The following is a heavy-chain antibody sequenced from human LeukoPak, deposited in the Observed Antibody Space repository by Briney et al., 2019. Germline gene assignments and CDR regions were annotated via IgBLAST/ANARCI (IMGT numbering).Heavy chain of an antibody. D-gene: IGHD6-19*01. V-gene: IGHV4-30-4*01. CDR1: GGSISSDDYY. CDR3: ARAPPSSAVAGTWFDP. Sequence: SQTLSLTCTVSGGSISSDDYYWSWIRQPPGKGLEWIGYIYYSGITYYNPSLKSRVTISVDTSKNQFSLKLSSVTAADTAVYYCARAPPSSAVAGTWFDPWGQGTLVTVSS. CDR2: IYYSGIT. J-gene: IGHJ5*02.